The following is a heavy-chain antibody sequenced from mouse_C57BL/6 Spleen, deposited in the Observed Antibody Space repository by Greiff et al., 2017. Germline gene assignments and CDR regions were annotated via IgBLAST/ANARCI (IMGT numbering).Heavy chain of an antibody. J-gene: IGHJ2*01. V-gene: IGHV1-50*01. D-gene: IGHD3-1*01. Sequence: QVQLQQPGAELVKPVASVKLSCKASGYTFTSYWMQWVKQRPGQGLEWIGEIDPSDSYTNYNQKFKGKATLTVDTSSSTAYMQLSSLTSEDSAVYYCARSGAYYFDYWGQGTTLTVSS. CDR2: IDPSDSYT. CDR1: GYTFTSYW. CDR3: ARSGAYYFDY.